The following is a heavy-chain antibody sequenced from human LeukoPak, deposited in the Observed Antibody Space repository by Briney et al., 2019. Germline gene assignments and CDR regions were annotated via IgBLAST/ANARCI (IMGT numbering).Heavy chain of an antibody. Sequence: PGGSLRLSCAASGFTFSSYWMHWVRQAPGKGLVWVSSISSSSSYIYYADSVKGRFTISRDNAKNSLYLQMNSLRAEDTAVYYCARSQAVRGVTRIYYYYYYMDVWGKGTTVTISS. CDR3: ARSQAVRGVTRIYYYYYYMDV. V-gene: IGHV3-21*04. CDR2: ISSSSSYI. CDR1: GFTFSSYW. J-gene: IGHJ6*03. D-gene: IGHD3-10*01.